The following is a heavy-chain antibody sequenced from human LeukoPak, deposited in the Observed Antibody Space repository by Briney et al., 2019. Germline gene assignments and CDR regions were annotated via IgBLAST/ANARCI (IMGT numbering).Heavy chain of an antibody. CDR1: GFTFSSYG. J-gene: IGHJ4*02. CDR2: ISSSSSYI. D-gene: IGHD3-22*01. Sequence: GGSLRLSCAASGFTFSSYGMHWVRQAPGKGLEWVSSISSSSSYIYYADSVKGRFTISRDNAKNSLYLQMNSLRAEDTAVYYCARDQGYYYDSSGYFDYWGQGTLVTVSS. V-gene: IGHV3-21*01. CDR3: ARDQGYYYDSSGYFDY.